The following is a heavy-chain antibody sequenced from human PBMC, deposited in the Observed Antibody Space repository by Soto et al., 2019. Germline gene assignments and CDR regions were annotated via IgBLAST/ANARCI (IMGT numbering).Heavy chain of an antibody. D-gene: IGHD2-15*01. CDR3: ARALYCSGGSCYYGMDV. CDR1: GGSISSYY. Sequence: SETLSLTCTVSGGSISSYYWSWIRQPPGKGLEWIGYIYYSGSTNYNPSLKSRVTISVDTSKNQFSLKLSSVTAADTAVYYCARALYCSGGSCYYGMDVWGQGTTVTVSS. CDR2: IYYSGST. V-gene: IGHV4-59*01. J-gene: IGHJ6*02.